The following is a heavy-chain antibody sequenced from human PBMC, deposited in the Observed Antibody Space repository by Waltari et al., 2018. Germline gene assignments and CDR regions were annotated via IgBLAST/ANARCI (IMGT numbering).Heavy chain of an antibody. CDR1: GGSFSGFY. J-gene: IGHJ5*02. CDR3: ARADRGPRFTSGSSATPDWGP. D-gene: IGHD1-26*01. CDR2: IHHSGST. Sequence: QVQLQQWGAGLLKPSETLSLTCAVYGGSFSGFYWNWIRQPPGRGLEGIGEIHHSGSTTYTRSLKSRVTMSLATSRNHFSLKLRSVTAADTAVYYCARADRGPRFTSGSSATPDWGPWGQGTLVTVSS. V-gene: IGHV4-34*01.